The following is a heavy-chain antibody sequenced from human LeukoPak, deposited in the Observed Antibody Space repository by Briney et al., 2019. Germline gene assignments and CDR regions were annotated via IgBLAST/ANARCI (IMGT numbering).Heavy chain of an antibody. CDR1: GYTFTGHY. CDR3: ARGSSSAPGDY. Sequence: ASVKVSCKASGYTFTGHYMHWVRQAPGQGLEWMGRINPNSGGTNYAQKFQGRVTMTGDTSISTAYMELSRLRSDDTAVYYCARGSSSAPGDYWGQGTLVTVSS. CDR2: INPNSGGT. D-gene: IGHD6-13*01. V-gene: IGHV1-2*06. J-gene: IGHJ4*02.